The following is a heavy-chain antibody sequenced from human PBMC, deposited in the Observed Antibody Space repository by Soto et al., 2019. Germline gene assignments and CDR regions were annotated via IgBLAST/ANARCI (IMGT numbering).Heavy chain of an antibody. D-gene: IGHD3-22*01. CDR2: IYHSGTT. CDR1: CGSIISSNW. J-gene: IGHJ5*02. Sequence: SETLSLTCAVSCGSIISSNWWSWVRQPPGKGLEWIGEIYHSGTTNYNPSLKSRVTISVDKSKNQFSLKLSSVTAADTAVYYCARDDSSGYQGLFDPWGQGNLVTVSS. CDR3: ARDDSSGYQGLFDP. V-gene: IGHV4-4*02.